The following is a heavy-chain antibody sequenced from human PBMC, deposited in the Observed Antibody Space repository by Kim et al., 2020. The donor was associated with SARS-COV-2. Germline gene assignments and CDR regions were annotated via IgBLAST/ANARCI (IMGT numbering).Heavy chain of an antibody. Sequence: GGSLRLSCAASGFTFSSYAMSWVRQAPGKGLEWVSAISGSGGSTYYADSVKGRFTISRDNSKNTLYLQMNSLRAEDTAVYYCAKDSGPDSSGYYLFPRYYYYGMDVWGQGTTVTVSS. J-gene: IGHJ6*02. CDR1: GFTFSSYA. CDR3: AKDSGPDSSGYYLFPRYYYYGMDV. V-gene: IGHV3-23*01. D-gene: IGHD3-22*01. CDR2: ISGSGGST.